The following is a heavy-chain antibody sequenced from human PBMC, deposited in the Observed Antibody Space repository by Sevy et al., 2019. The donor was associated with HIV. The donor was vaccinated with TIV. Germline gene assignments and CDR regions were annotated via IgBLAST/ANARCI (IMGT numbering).Heavy chain of an antibody. Sequence: GGSLRLSCAASGFSFNDHAMHWVRQVPGKGLEWVSSISSSSSYIYYADSVKGRFTISRDNAKKSLYLQMNSLRAEDAAVYYCARDRDGSGSSGGYGMDVWGQGTTVTVSS. CDR1: GFSFNDHA. J-gene: IGHJ6*02. CDR3: ARDRDGSGSSGGYGMDV. V-gene: IGHV3-21*01. CDR2: ISSSSSYI. D-gene: IGHD3-10*01.